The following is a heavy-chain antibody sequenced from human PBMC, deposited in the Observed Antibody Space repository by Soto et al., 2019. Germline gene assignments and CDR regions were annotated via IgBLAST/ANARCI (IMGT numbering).Heavy chain of an antibody. J-gene: IGHJ3*02. CDR3: AREGGYGSGRYRAFDI. Sequence: GASVKVSCKASGYTFTSYGISWVRQAPGQGLEWMGWISAYNGNTNYAQKLQGRVTMTTDTSTSTAYMEPRSLRSDDTAVYYCAREGGYGSGRYRAFDILGQGIRVTVS. D-gene: IGHD3-10*01. CDR1: GYTFTSYG. CDR2: ISAYNGNT. V-gene: IGHV1-18*04.